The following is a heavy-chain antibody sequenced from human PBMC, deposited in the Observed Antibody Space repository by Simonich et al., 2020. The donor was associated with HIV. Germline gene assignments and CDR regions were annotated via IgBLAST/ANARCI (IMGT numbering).Heavy chain of an antibody. D-gene: IGHD1-26*01. CDR3: ATHGPGSYSSALDI. V-gene: IGHV1-2*06. Sequence: QVQLVQSGAEVKKPGASVKVSCKASGYTFTGYYIHWVRQAPGQGLEWRGRVNPNSGGTDYPQKFQGRVTMTRDKSITTAYMELSRLRSDDTAFYYCATHGPGSYSSALDIWGQGTMVTVSS. CDR2: VNPNSGGT. CDR1: GYTFTGYY. J-gene: IGHJ3*02.